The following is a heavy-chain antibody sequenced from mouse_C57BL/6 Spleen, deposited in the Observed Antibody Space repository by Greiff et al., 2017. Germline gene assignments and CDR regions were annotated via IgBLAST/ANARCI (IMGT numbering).Heavy chain of an antibody. CDR3: ALTTVVAHWYFDV. J-gene: IGHJ1*03. CDR2: IDPANGNT. D-gene: IGHD1-1*01. CDR1: GFNIKNTY. V-gene: IGHV14-3*01. Sequence: EVQLQQSVAELVRPGASVKLSCTASGFNIKNTYMHWVKQRPEQGLEWIGRIDPANGNTKYAPKFQGKATITADTSSNTAYLQLSSLTSEDTAIYCCALTTVVAHWYFDVWGTGTTVTVSS.